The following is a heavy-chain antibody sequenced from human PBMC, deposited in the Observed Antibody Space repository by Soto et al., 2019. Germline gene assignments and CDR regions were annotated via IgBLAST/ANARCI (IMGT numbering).Heavy chain of an antibody. J-gene: IGHJ6*02. V-gene: IGHV1-3*05. CDR1: GYTFTSYA. Sequence: QVQLVQSGAEEKKPGASVKVSCKASGYTFTSYAMHWVRQAPGQRLEWMGWINAGNGNTKYSQKFQGRVTITRDTSASKAYMELSSLRSEDTAVYYCAGVWYDILSHGGMDVWGQGTTVTVSS. CDR3: AGVWYDILSHGGMDV. CDR2: INAGNGNT. D-gene: IGHD3-9*01.